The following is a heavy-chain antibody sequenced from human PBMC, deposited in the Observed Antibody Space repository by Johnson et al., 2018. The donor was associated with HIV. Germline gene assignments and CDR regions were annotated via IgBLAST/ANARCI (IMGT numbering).Heavy chain of an antibody. CDR3: ARGDYGGNLDAFDI. V-gene: IGHV3-9*01. J-gene: IGHJ3*02. D-gene: IGHD4-23*01. Sequence: VQLVESGGGLVQPGRSLRLSCAASGFTFDDYAMHWVRQAPGKGLEWVSGISWNSGSIGYADSVKGRFTISRDNSKNTLYLQMNSLRAGDTAVYYCARGDYGGNLDAFDIWGQGTMVTVSS. CDR1: GFTFDDYA. CDR2: ISWNSGSI.